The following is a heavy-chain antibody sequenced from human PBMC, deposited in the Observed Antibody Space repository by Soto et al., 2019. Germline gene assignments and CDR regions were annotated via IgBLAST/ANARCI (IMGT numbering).Heavy chain of an antibody. V-gene: IGHV3-33*01. CDR1: GFTFSSYG. CDR3: AREDTGWYGRFDY. CDR2: IYYDGSNK. Sequence: AGGSLRLSCAASGFTFSSYGMHWVRQAPGKGLEWVAVIYYDGSNKYYADSVKGRFTISRDNSKNTLYLQMNSLRVEDTAVYYCAREDTGWYGRFDYWGQGTVVTVSS. J-gene: IGHJ4*02. D-gene: IGHD6-19*01.